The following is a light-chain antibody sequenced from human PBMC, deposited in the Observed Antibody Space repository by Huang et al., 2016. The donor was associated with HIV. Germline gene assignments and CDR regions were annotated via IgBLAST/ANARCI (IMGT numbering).Light chain of an antibody. J-gene: IGKJ1*01. Sequence: DIQMTQSPSSLSASVGGRVSITCWASQSIKRYLNWYQQKPGKAPKVLIYAASNLQSGVPSRFSGSGSETDFTLTISSLQPDDSATYYCQQSYTTPWTFGQGTKVEI. CDR3: QQSYTTPWT. CDR1: QSIKRY. V-gene: IGKV1-39*01. CDR2: AAS.